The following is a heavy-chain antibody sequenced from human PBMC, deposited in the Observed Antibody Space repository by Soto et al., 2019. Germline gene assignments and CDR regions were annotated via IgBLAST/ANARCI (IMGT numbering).Heavy chain of an antibody. J-gene: IGHJ6*02. CDR3: ARTIISTRTYYYYFGMDV. CDR1: GYTFSNYG. D-gene: IGHD4-4*01. V-gene: IGHV1-3*01. Sequence: ASVKVSCKASGYTFSNYGIHWVRQAPGQRLEWMGLIDPGGGNTRYSQKFQGRVTLTRDTSTNTVYMELSSLRSEDTAVYYCARTIISTRTYYYYFGMDVWGQGTTVTV. CDR2: IDPGGGNT.